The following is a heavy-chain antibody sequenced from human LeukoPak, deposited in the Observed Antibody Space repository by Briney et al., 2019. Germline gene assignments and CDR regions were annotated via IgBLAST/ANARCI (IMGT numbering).Heavy chain of an antibody. Sequence: GGSLRLSCAASGITFSSYEMNWVRQAPGKGLEWVSYISSSGRTKYYADSVKGRFTISRDNAKNSLYLQMNSLRAEDTAVYFCARVGALSSSWLLYWGQGTLVTVSS. CDR3: ARVGALSSSWLLY. J-gene: IGHJ4*02. CDR1: GITFSSYE. V-gene: IGHV3-48*03. CDR2: ISSSGRTK. D-gene: IGHD6-13*01.